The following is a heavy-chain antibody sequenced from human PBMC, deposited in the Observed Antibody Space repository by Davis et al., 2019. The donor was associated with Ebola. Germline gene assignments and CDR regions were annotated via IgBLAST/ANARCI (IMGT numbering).Heavy chain of an antibody. CDR1: GDSISSGYY. Sequence: MPSETLSLTCTVSGDSISSGYYWGWIRQPPGKGLEWIGSIYHSGSTYYNPSLKSRVTISADRSKNQFSLKLSSVTAADTAVYYCARAHNSDRSGCPADWGQGTLVTVSS. J-gene: IGHJ4*02. V-gene: IGHV4-38-2*02. CDR2: IYHSGST. D-gene: IGHD3-22*01. CDR3: ARAHNSDRSGCPAD.